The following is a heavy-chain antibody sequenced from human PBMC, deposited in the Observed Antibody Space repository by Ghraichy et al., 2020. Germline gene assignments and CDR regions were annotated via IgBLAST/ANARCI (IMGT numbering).Heavy chain of an antibody. CDR3: ARGWGRFDY. Sequence: GGSLRLSCAASGFAYNSYWMNWVRKAPGQGLEWVAYIKYDGSAEYYVDSVKGRFAISRDNAKNSLFLQMNSLRAEDTAVYYCARGWGRFDYWGQGTLVTVSS. V-gene: IGHV3-7*01. CDR2: IKYDGSAE. D-gene: IGHD2-21*02. CDR1: GFAYNSYW. J-gene: IGHJ4*02.